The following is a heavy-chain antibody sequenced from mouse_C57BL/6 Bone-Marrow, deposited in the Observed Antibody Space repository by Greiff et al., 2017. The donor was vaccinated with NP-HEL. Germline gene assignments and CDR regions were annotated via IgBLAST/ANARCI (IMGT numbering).Heavy chain of an antibody. J-gene: IGHJ4*01. Sequence: VQLQQPGAELVRPGTSVKLSCKASGYTFTSYWMHWVKQRPGQGLEWIGVIDPSDSYTNYNQKFKGKATLTVDTSSSTAYMQLSSLTSEDSAVSYCARWGVYYDYPYAMDYWGQGTSVTVSS. D-gene: IGHD2-4*01. CDR3: ARWGVYYDYPYAMDY. CDR1: GYTFTSYW. CDR2: IDPSDSYT. V-gene: IGHV1-59*01.